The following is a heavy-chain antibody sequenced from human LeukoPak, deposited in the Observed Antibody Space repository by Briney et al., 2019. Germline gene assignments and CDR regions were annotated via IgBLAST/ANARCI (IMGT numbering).Heavy chain of an antibody. D-gene: IGHD3-10*01. V-gene: IGHV3-43D*03. CDR1: GFTFDDYA. Sequence: GGSLRLSCAASGFTFDDYAMHWVRQAPGKGLEWVSLISWDGGSTYYADSVKGRFTISRDNSKNSLYLQMNSLRVEDTAVYYCAVLRGNNYWGQGTLVTVSS. CDR2: ISWDGGST. J-gene: IGHJ4*02. CDR3: AVLRGNNY.